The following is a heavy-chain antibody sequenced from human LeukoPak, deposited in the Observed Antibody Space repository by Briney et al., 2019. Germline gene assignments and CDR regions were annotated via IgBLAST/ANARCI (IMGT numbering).Heavy chain of an antibody. V-gene: IGHV3-43*01. J-gene: IGHJ3*02. CDR2: ISWDGGST. CDR3: VKVYYYDGSGHAFDI. D-gene: IGHD3-22*01. Sequence: PGGSLRLSCAASGFMFDDYTMHWVRQGPGKGLEWVSLISWDGGSTYYADSVRGRFTISRDNSKNSLDLQMTSLRSEDTALYYCVKVYYYDGSGHAFDIWGQGTMVTVSS. CDR1: GFMFDDYT.